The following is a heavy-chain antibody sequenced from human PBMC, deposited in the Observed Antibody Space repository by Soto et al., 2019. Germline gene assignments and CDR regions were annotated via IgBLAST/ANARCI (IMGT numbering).Heavy chain of an antibody. Sequence: EVQLVESGGGLVKPGGSLRLSCAASGFTFSSYSMNWVRQAPGKGLEWVSSISSSSSYIYYADSVKGRFTISRDNAKNSLYLQMNSLRAEDTAAYYCARVERAYCGGDCYDYWGQGTLVTVSS. CDR1: GFTFSSYS. J-gene: IGHJ4*02. D-gene: IGHD2-21*01. CDR3: ARVERAYCGGDCYDY. CDR2: ISSSSSYI. V-gene: IGHV3-21*01.